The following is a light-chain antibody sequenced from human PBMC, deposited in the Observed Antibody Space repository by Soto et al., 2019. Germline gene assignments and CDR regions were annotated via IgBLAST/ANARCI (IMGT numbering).Light chain of an antibody. CDR3: HQRQSWPRT. CDR1: QSLSSSQ. Sequence: EIVLTQSPGTLSLSPGERATLSCRASQSLSSSQLAWYQQKPGQAPRLLIHDASSRATGISDRFTGSGSGTDFTLTISDVQPEDFALYYCHQRQSWPRTFGQGTKVDIK. V-gene: IGKV3D-20*02. CDR2: DAS. J-gene: IGKJ1*01.